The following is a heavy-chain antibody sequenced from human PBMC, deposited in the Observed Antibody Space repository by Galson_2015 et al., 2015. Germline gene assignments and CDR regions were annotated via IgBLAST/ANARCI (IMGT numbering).Heavy chain of an antibody. CDR3: AREDIVGATALDY. V-gene: IGHV3-33*01. Sequence: SLRLSCAASGFTFSSYGMHWVRQAPGKGLEWVAVIWYDGSNKYYADSVKGRFTISRDNSMNTLYLQMNSLRAEDTAVYYCAREDIVGATALDYWGQGTLVTVSS. CDR1: GFTFSSYG. J-gene: IGHJ4*02. CDR2: IWYDGSNK. D-gene: IGHD1-26*01.